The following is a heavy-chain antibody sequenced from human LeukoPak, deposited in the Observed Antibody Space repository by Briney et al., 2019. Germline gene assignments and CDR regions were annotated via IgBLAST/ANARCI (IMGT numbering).Heavy chain of an antibody. Sequence: GGSLRLSCAASGFTFSSYALHWVRQTPGKGLEWVAVISYDGSIKYYADSVKGRCTISRENSKNTLYLQMDSLRAEDTAVYYCARAVQPDAFDIWGQGTMVTVSS. CDR1: GFTFSSYA. CDR3: ARAVQPDAFDI. J-gene: IGHJ3*02. CDR2: ISYDGSIK. V-gene: IGHV3-30-3*01.